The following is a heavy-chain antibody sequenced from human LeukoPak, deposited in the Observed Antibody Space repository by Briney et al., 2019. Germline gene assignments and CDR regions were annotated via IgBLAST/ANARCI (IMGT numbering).Heavy chain of an antibody. CDR1: GFTSSSYA. CDR2: ISGSGGST. D-gene: IGHD2-15*01. Sequence: PGGSLRLSCAASGFTSSSYAMSWVRQAPGKGLEWVSAISGSGGSTYYADSVKGRFTISRDNSKNTLYLQMNSLRAEDTAVYYCAKDLYCSGGSCYVGSKGYYDMDVWGQGTTVTVSS. V-gene: IGHV3-23*01. CDR3: AKDLYCSGGSCYVGSKGYYDMDV. J-gene: IGHJ6*02.